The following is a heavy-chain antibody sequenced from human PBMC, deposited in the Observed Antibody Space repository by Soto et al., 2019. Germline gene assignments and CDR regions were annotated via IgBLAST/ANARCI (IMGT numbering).Heavy chain of an antibody. V-gene: IGHV3-7*01. D-gene: IGHD3-3*01. CDR3: ARDQDRYDFWSGYYPGYYYGMDV. J-gene: IGHJ6*02. CDR1: GGSFSGYY. Sequence: ETLSLTCAVYGGSFSGYYLSWGRQAPGKGLEWVCNGKQDGSERDYVDSVKGRFTISRDNAKNSLYLQMNSLRADDTAVYYCARDQDRYDFWSGYYPGYYYGMDVWGQGTTVTV. CDR2: GKQDGSER.